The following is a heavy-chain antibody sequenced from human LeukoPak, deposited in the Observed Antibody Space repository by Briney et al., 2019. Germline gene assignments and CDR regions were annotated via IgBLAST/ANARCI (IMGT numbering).Heavy chain of an antibody. V-gene: IGHV3-23*01. CDR1: GFTSRSYA. CDR2: ISGSGGST. CDR3: AKDPRVTISWFDP. J-gene: IGHJ5*02. Sequence: GRCLRLSCAVSGFTSRSYAMSWVRQAPGQGREWGSAISGSGGSTYYADSVKSRITISRNNSKNTLNLQMNRLRAEDTAVYYCAKDPRVTISWFDPWGQGTPVTASS. D-gene: IGHD4-17*01.